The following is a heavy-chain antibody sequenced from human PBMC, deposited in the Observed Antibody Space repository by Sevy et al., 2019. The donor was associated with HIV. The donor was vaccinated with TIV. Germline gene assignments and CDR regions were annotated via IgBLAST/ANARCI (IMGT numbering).Heavy chain of an antibody. Sequence: GGSLRLSCAASGFIFSNSWMGWVRQAPGRGLECVAAIKPDGSDKYYVDSVKGRFIVSRANAKNSLFLQMNSLRDEDTVVYFCGGGGGGHWGQGALVTVSS. V-gene: IGHV3-7*04. CDR1: GFIFSNSW. D-gene: IGHD3-16*01. CDR3: GGGGGGH. CDR2: IKPDGSDK. J-gene: IGHJ4*02.